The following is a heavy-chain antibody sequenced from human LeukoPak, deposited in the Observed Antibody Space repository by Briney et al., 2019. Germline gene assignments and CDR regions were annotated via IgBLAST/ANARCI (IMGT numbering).Heavy chain of an antibody. CDR1: GFTFSSYD. D-gene: IGHD2-2*01. CDR3: AKRGNPAVGHHYSDV. V-gene: IGHV3-23*01. CDR2: ITLSGGST. Sequence: PGGSLRLSCAASGFTFSSYDMSWVRQAPGKGLEWVSSITLSGGSTFYADSVKGRFTISRDNSKNTLYLQMNSLGAEDTAVYYCAKRGNPAVGHHYSDVWGEGTTVSVSS. J-gene: IGHJ6*03.